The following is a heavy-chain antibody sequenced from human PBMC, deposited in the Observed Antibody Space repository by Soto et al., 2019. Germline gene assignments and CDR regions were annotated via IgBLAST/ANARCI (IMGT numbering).Heavy chain of an antibody. D-gene: IGHD2-15*01. CDR3: AKEGGVRYCSGGSCYSPEPAYYYYGMDV. V-gene: IGHV3-30-3*02. CDR1: GFTFSSYA. CDR2: ISYDGSNK. J-gene: IGHJ6*02. Sequence: QVQLVESGGGVVQPGRSLRLSCAASGFTFSSYAMHWVRQAPGKGLEWVAVISYDGSNKYYADSVKGRFTISRDNSKNTLYLQMNSLRAEETAGYYCAKEGGVRYCSGGSCYSPEPAYYYYGMDVWGQGTTVTVSS.